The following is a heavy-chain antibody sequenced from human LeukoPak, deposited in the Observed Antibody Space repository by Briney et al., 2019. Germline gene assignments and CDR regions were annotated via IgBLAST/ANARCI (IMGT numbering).Heavy chain of an antibody. J-gene: IGHJ4*02. CDR1: GFTFSSYS. V-gene: IGHV3-74*01. D-gene: IGHD6-19*01. CDR3: AKGSSAWNEVFHFDY. CDR2: INIDGSST. Sequence: GGSLRLSCAASGFTFSSYSMNWVRHAPGKGLVWVSRINIDGSSTNYADSVKGRFTISRDNAKNTLYLQMNSLRVEDMALYYYAKGSSAWNEVFHFDYWGQGTLVTVSS.